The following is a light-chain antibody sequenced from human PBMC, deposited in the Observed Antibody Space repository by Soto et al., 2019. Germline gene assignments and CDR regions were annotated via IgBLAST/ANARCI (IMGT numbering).Light chain of an antibody. V-gene: IGLV2-23*01. CDR1: SSDVGSYNL. CDR3: CSYAGSSTLI. Sequence: QSALTQPASVSGSPVQSITISCTGTSSDVGSYNLVSWYQQHPGKAPKLMIYEGSKRPSGVSNRFSGSKSGNTASLTISGLQAEDEADYYCCSYAGSSTLIFGGGTKPTVL. CDR2: EGS. J-gene: IGLJ2*01.